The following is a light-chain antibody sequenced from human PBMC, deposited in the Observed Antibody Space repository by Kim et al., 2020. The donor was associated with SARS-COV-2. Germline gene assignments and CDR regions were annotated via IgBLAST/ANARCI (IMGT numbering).Light chain of an antibody. CDR3: AAWDGSLNGVV. CDR2: SHN. Sequence: GQSVTISCSGSSSNIGSNAINWYQHLPGTAPKLLIYSHNQRPSGVPDRFSGSKSGTSASLAISGLQSEDEADYYCAAWDGSLNGVVFGGGTQLTVL. V-gene: IGLV1-44*01. CDR1: SSNIGSNA. J-gene: IGLJ2*01.